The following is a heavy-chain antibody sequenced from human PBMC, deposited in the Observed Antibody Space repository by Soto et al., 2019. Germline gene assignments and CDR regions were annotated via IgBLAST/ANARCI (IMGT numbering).Heavy chain of an antibody. Sequence: VKVSCTASGGTFSSYAISWVRQAPGQGLEWMGGIIPIFGTVNYAQKFQGRVTITADESTSTAYMELSSLRSEDTAVYYCARVKSSSPELYFDYWGQGTLVTVSS. CDR2: IIPIFGTV. D-gene: IGHD6-6*01. V-gene: IGHV1-69*13. CDR3: ARVKSSSPELYFDY. J-gene: IGHJ4*02. CDR1: GGTFSSYA.